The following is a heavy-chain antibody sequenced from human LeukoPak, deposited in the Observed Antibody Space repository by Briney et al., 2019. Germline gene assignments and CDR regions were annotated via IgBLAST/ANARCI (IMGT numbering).Heavy chain of an antibody. CDR3: ARGDYVWGSYRYGAFDI. D-gene: IGHD3-16*02. CDR2: ISSNGGST. J-gene: IGHJ3*02. CDR1: GFTFSSYA. Sequence: GGSLRLSCAASGFTFSSYAMHWVRQAPGKGLEYVSAISSNGGSTYYANSVKGRFTISRDNSKNTLYLQMGSLRAEDMAVYYCARGDYVWGSYRYGAFDIWGQGTMVTVSS. V-gene: IGHV3-64*01.